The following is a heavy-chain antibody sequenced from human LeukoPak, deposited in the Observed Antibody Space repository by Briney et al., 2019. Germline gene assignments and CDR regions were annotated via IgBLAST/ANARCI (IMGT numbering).Heavy chain of an antibody. D-gene: IGHD1-26*01. CDR2: ISGSGGST. CDR3: AKDSQWELREGYFDY. V-gene: IGHV3-23*01. Sequence: GGSLRLSCAASGFTFSRYWMSWVRQAPGKGLEWVSAISGSGGSTYYADSVKGRFTISRDNSKNTLYLQMNSLRAEDTAVYYCAKDSQWELREGYFDYWGQGTLVTVSS. CDR1: GFTFSRYW. J-gene: IGHJ4*02.